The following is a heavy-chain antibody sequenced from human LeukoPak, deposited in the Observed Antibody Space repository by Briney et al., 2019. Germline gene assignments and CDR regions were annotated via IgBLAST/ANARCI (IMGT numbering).Heavy chain of an antibody. V-gene: IGHV3-23*01. CDR1: GFRFITYA. CDR2: DSIYGGGP. J-gene: IGHJ4*02. CDR3: AREDVGAAPDY. Sequence: GGSLRLSCAASGFRFITYAINWVRQAPGKGLEWVSADSIYGGGPYYADFVKGRFTMSRDNYEKTLYLQMDSLRAEDTAVYYCAREDVGAAPDYWGQGTLVTVSS. D-gene: IGHD1-26*01.